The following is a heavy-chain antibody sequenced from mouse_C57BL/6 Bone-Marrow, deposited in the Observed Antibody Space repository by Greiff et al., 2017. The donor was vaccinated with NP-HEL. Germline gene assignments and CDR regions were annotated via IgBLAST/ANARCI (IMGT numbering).Heavy chain of an antibody. Sequence: EVMLVESGAELVKPGASVKLSCTASGFNIKDYYMHWVKQRTEQGLEWIGRIDPEDGETKYAPKFQGKATITADASSNTAYLQLSSLTSEDAAVYYCARGTTVVADYGGQGTTLTVSS. CDR3: ARGTTVVADY. CDR2: IDPEDGET. V-gene: IGHV14-2*01. CDR1: GFNIKDYY. D-gene: IGHD1-1*01. J-gene: IGHJ2*01.